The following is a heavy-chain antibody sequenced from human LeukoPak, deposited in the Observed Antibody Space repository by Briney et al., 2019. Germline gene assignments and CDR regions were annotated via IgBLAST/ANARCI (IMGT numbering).Heavy chain of an antibody. CDR1: GDSLSSNSAA. Sequence: SQTLSLTCAISGDSLSSNSAALNWIRQSPSRGLEWLGRTYYRSKWYNDYAVSVKSRITINPDTSKNQFSLQLNSVTPEDTAVYYCAREKWELLEYYFDYWGQGTLVTVSS. V-gene: IGHV6-1*01. D-gene: IGHD1-26*01. CDR3: AREKWELLEYYFDY. J-gene: IGHJ4*02. CDR2: TYYRSKWYN.